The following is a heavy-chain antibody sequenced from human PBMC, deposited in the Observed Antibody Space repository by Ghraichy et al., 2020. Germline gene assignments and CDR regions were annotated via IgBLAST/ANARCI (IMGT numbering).Heavy chain of an antibody. Sequence: GESLRLSCAASEFTFNNYSMNWVRQAPGKGLEWVSSISSSSSYIYYVDSVKGRFTISRDNAKNSLYLQMNSLRAEDTAVYYCARSGVVVAATLTNRHDAFDIWGRGTMVTVSS. CDR3: ARSGVVVAATLTNRHDAFDI. CDR1: EFTFNNYS. J-gene: IGHJ3*02. D-gene: IGHD2-15*01. CDR2: ISSSSSYI. V-gene: IGHV3-21*06.